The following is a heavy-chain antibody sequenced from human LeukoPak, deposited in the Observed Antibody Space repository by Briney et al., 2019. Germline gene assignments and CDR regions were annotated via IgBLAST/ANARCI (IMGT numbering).Heavy chain of an antibody. CDR3: AKDANYYDSSGYLIPFDY. Sequence: GGSRRLSCSASGFTFSRFAMTWVRQLPGRGLEWVSSISGNGHQTYYADSVKGRFSVSRDNSKNILYLQMGSLRADDSALYYCAKDANYYDSSGYLIPFDYWGQGTLVTVSS. J-gene: IGHJ4*02. V-gene: IGHV3-23*01. CDR1: GFTFSRFA. CDR2: ISGNGHQT. D-gene: IGHD3-22*01.